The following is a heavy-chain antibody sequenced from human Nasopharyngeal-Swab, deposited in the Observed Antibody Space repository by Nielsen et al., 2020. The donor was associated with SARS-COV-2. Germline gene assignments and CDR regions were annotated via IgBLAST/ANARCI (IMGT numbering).Heavy chain of an antibody. CDR3: ARGDGRYYFDY. CDR1: GGTFSSYA. D-gene: IGHD5-24*01. Sequence: SVKVSCKASGGTFSSYAISWVRQAPGQGLEWMGGIIPILGIANYAQKFQGRVTITADKSTSTAYMELSSLRSEDTAVYYCARGDGRYYFDYWGRGTLVTVSS. CDR2: IIPILGIA. V-gene: IGHV1-69*10. J-gene: IGHJ4*02.